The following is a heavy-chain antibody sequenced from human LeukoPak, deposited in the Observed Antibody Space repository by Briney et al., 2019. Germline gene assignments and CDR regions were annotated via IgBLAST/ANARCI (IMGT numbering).Heavy chain of an antibody. J-gene: IGHJ4*02. D-gene: IGHD6-13*01. CDR2: INTDGSST. CDR1: GFTFSSYW. Sequence: GGSLRLSCAASGFTFSSYWMHWVRQAPGKGLVWVSRINTDGSSTNYADSVKGRFTISRDNAKNTLYLQMNSLRAEDTAVYYCARVALSIGAAADWGEGTLVTVSS. V-gene: IGHV3-74*01. CDR3: ARVALSIGAAAD.